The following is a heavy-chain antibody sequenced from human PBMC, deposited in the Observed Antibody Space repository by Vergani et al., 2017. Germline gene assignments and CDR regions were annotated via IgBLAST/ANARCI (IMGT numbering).Heavy chain of an antibody. D-gene: IGHD4-11*01. Sequence: QVQLQQWGGGLLKPSETLSLTCVVNGGSFTSYHWTWIRQSPGEGLEWVGDIDHTGRPDYNPSLKSRLTLSVDKSRNQFSLTLNSLTATDTAIYFCARVNTETNGQLYYYYYMDVWGQGTLVTVSS. CDR1: GGSFTSYH. CDR3: ARVNTETNGQLYYYYYMDV. V-gene: IGHV4-34*01. CDR2: IDHTGRP. J-gene: IGHJ6*03.